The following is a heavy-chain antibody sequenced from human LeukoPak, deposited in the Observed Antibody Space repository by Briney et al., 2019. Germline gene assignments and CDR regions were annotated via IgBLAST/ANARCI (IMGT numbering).Heavy chain of an antibody. V-gene: IGHV3-21*01. J-gene: IGHJ4*02. CDR1: GFTFSSYS. CDR3: ASKEYSSSSGDY. D-gene: IGHD6-6*01. CDR2: ISSSSSYI. Sequence: GGSLRLSCAASGFTFSSYSMNWVHQAPGKGLEWVSSISSSSSYIYYADSVKGRFTISRDNAKNSLYLQMSSLRAEDTAVYYCASKEYSSSSGDYWGQGTLVTVSS.